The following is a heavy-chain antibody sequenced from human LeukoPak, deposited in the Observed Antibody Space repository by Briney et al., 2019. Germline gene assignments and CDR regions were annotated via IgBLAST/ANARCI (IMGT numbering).Heavy chain of an antibody. CDR2: IIPIFGTA. Sequence: GASVKVSCKASGGTFSSYAISWVRQAPGQGLEWMGRIIPIFGTANYAQKFQGRVTITTDESTNTAYMELSSLRSEDTAVYYCARDPSSGWYLEYYFDYWGQGTLVTVSS. V-gene: IGHV1-69*05. CDR1: GGTFSSYA. CDR3: ARDPSSGWYLEYYFDY. J-gene: IGHJ4*02. D-gene: IGHD6-19*01.